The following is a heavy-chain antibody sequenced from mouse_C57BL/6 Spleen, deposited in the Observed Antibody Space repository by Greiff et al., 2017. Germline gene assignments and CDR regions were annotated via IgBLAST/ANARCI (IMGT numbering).Heavy chain of an antibody. J-gene: IGHJ1*03. CDR2: IYPGDGDT. CDR1: GYAFSSSW. V-gene: IGHV1-82*01. Sequence: VQLQESGPELVKPGASVKISCKASGYAFSSSWMNWVKQRPGKGLEWIGRIYPGDGDTNYNGKFKGKATLTADKSSSTAYMQLSSLTSEDSAVYFCADYYGSEGWYFDVWGTGTTVTVSS. CDR3: ADYYGSEGWYFDV. D-gene: IGHD1-1*01.